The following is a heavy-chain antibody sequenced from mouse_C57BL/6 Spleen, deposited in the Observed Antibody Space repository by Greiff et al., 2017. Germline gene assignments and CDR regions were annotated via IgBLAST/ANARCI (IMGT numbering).Heavy chain of an antibody. CDR3: ERRETTVVATGSYFDY. CDR2: INPNNGGT. J-gene: IGHJ2*01. D-gene: IGHD1-1*01. V-gene: IGHV1-18*01. CDR1: GYTFTDYN. Sequence: VQLKESGPELVKPGASVKIPCKASGYTFTDYNMDWVKQSHGKSLEWIGDINPNNGGTIYNQKFKGKATLTVDKSSSTAYMELRSLTSEDTAVYYCERRETTVVATGSYFDYWGQGTTLTVSS.